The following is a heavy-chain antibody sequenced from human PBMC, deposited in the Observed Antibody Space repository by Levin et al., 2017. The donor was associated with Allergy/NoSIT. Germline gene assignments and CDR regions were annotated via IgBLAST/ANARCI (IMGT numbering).Heavy chain of an antibody. CDR2: IKQDGSEK. D-gene: IGHD2-21*02. Sequence: SGGSLRLSCAASGFTFSNYWMSWVRQAPAKGLEWVAIIKQDGSEKYYVDSVSGRFTVSRDNAKNSLYLQMNSLRAEDTALYYCARTVVVTAIFDFWGQGTLLTVSS. CDR3: ARTVVVTAIFDF. J-gene: IGHJ4*02. CDR1: GFTFSNYW. V-gene: IGHV3-7*01.